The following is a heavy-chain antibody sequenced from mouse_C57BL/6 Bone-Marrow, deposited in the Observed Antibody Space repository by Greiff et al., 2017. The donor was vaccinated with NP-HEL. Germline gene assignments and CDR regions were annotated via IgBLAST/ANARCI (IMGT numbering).Heavy chain of an antibody. D-gene: IGHD1-1*01. CDR1: GYTFTSYW. V-gene: IGHV1-69*01. J-gene: IGHJ4*01. CDR2: IDPSDSYT. Sequence: QVQLQQPGAELVMPGASVKLSCKASGYTFTSYWMHWVKQRPGQGLEWIGEIDPSDSYTNYNQKFKGKSTLTVDKSSSTAYMQLSSLTSEDSAVYYCARREGPYYYGSSSYAMDYWGQGTSVTVSS. CDR3: ARREGPYYYGSSSYAMDY.